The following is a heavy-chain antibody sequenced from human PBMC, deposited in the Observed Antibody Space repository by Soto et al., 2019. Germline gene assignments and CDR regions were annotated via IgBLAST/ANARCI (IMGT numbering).Heavy chain of an antibody. J-gene: IGHJ4*02. CDR1: GYTFTSYY. Sequence: ASVKVSCKASGYTFTSYYINWVRQAPGQGLEWLGIINPSGGYTTYAQRFLGRVTVTSDTSTSTVHMELGSLTSEDTAVYYCARGGGIVVVTATYDHWGQGTLVTVS. CDR2: INPSGGYT. CDR3: ARGGGIVVVTATYDH. V-gene: IGHV1-46*03. D-gene: IGHD2-21*02.